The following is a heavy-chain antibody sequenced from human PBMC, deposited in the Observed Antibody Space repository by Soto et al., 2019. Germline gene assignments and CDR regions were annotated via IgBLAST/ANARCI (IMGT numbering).Heavy chain of an antibody. V-gene: IGHV1-8*01. J-gene: IGHJ3*02. D-gene: IGHD1-26*01. CDR1: GYTFTSYD. CDR3: ARMNHTVGVKGPNRSAFDI. Sequence: QVQLVQSGAEVKKPGASVKVSCKASGYTFTSYDINWMRQATGQGLEWMGWMNPNSGNTGYAQKFQGRVTMTRNTSITTAYMELSSLRSEDTAIYYCARMNHTVGVKGPNRSAFDIWGQGTMVTVSS. CDR2: MNPNSGNT.